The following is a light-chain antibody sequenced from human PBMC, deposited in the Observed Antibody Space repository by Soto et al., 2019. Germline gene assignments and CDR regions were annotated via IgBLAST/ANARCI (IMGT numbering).Light chain of an antibody. CDR3: QSYDSSLSAYV. CDR1: SSNIGAGYD. J-gene: IGLJ1*01. CDR2: GNS. V-gene: IGLV1-40*01. Sequence: VLAQPPSVSGAPGQKVTISCTGSSSNIGAGYDLHWYQQLPGTAPKLLLYGNSNRPSGVPDRFSGSKSGTSASLAITGLQAEDEADYYCQSYDSSLSAYVFGTGTKVSVL.